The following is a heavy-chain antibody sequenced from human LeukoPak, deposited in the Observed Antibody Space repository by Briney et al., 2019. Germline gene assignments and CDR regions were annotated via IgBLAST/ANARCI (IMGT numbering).Heavy chain of an antibody. D-gene: IGHD3-9*01. J-gene: IGHJ5*02. CDR2: IYYSGST. Sequence: SETLSLTCTVSGGSISTYYWSWVRQPPGKGLEWIGYIYYSGSTNYNPSLKSRVTISVDTSKNQFSLKLSSVTAADTAVYYCARFTLDWLTLGHGWFDPWGQGTLVTVSS. V-gene: IGHV4-59*08. CDR1: GGSISTYY. CDR3: ARFTLDWLTLGHGWFDP.